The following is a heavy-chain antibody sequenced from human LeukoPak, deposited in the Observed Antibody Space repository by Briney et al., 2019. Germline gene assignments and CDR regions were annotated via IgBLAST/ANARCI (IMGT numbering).Heavy chain of an antibody. CDR3: TRGAGWLIDY. V-gene: IGHV4-30-2*01. D-gene: IGHD3-16*01. CDR1: GGSISSGGYY. J-gene: IGHJ4*02. Sequence: SQTPSLTCTVSGGSISSGGYYWSWIRQPPGKGLEWIGYIYHSGSTYYNPSLKSRVTISVDRSKNQFSLKLNSLTTADTAVYYCTRGAGWLIDYWGQGILVTVSS. CDR2: IYHSGST.